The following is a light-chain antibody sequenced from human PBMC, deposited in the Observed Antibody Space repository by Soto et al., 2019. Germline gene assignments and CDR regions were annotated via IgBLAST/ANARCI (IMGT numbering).Light chain of an antibody. J-gene: IGKJ2*01. CDR3: QQYGSSPPYT. V-gene: IGKV3-20*01. Sequence: EIVLTQSPGTLSLSPGGRATLSCRASQSVSSSYLAWYQQKPGQAPRLLIYGASSRATGIPDRFSGSGSGTDFTLTISRLEPEDCAVYYCQQYGSSPPYTFGQGTKLEIK. CDR2: GAS. CDR1: QSVSSSY.